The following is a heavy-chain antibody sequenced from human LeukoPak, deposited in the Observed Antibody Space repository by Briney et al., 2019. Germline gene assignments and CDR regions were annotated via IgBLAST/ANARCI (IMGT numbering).Heavy chain of an antibody. V-gene: IGHV3-30*02. CDR3: AKPSGSGVDY. CDR2: IRSDGYHT. CDR1: GFVFDNYG. Sequence: PGGSLRLSCGASGFVFDNYGMHWVRQAPGKGLEWVAFIRSDGYHTYYTDSVKGRFIITRDNFKNTLYLQMNSLRLEDMAVYYCAKPSGSGVDYWGRGTRVTVSS. J-gene: IGHJ4*02. D-gene: IGHD1-26*01.